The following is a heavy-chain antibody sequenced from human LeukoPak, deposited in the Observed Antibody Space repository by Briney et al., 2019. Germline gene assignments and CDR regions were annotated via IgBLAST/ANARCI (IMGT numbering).Heavy chain of an antibody. J-gene: IGHJ4*02. D-gene: IGHD4-17*01. CDR3: ARATTVIPPAYFDY. V-gene: IGHV4-59*12. CDR2: IYYTGST. CDR1: GGSISNYY. Sequence: PSETLSLTCTVSGGSISNYYWSWIRQPPGKGLEWFGYIYYTGSTNYNPSLKSRVTMSVDTSKNQFSLKLSSVTAADTAVYYCARATTVIPPAYFDYWGQGTLVTVSS.